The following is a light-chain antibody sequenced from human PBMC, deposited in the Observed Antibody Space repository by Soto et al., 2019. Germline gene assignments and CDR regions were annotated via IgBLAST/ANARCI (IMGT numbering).Light chain of an antibody. V-gene: IGKV3-20*01. J-gene: IGKJ3*01. CDR3: QQYSNSPFT. CDR1: QSVSSSY. Sequence: EIVLTQSRGTLSLSPGERATLSCRASQSVSSSYLAWYQQKPGQAPRLLIYGASNRATGIPDRFSGSGSGTDFTLTISRLEPEDFAVYYCQQYSNSPFTFGPGTKVDIK. CDR2: GAS.